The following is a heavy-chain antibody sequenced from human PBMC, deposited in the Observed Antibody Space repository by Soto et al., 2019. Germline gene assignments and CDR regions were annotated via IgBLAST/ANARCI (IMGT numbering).Heavy chain of an antibody. Sequence: GESLKISCQGSGYTFTNYWIGWVRQMPGKGLEWLGIIYPGDSDTRYSPSFQGQVTISADKSITTAYLQWSSLKASDTAMYYCARLGPIYSSGYYFDYWGQGTLVTVSS. CDR2: IYPGDSDT. CDR1: GYTFTNYW. V-gene: IGHV5-51*01. D-gene: IGHD3-22*01. CDR3: ARLGPIYSSGYYFDY. J-gene: IGHJ4*02.